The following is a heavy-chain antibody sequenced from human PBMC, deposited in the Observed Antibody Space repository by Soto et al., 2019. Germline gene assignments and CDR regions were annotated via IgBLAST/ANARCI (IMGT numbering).Heavy chain of an antibody. J-gene: IGHJ6*03. CDR1: VDSVSSNSAA. D-gene: IGHD1-1*01. CDR2: TYYRSKWYS. Sequence: SQTLSLTCDVSVDSVSSNSAAWNWIRQTPSRGLEWLGRTYYRSKWYSNYSISVKSRVTVNPDTFKNQFSLQLNSVTPEDTAVYYCARGSWDDVSGHYYMDVWGKGTTVTVSS. V-gene: IGHV6-1*01. CDR3: ARGSWDDVSGHYYMDV.